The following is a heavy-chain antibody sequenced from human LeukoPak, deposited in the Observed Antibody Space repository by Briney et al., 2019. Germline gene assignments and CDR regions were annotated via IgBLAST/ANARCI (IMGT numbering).Heavy chain of an antibody. CDR3: ESTRAYYYDSSGCSLRYNWFDP. V-gene: IGHV4-4*07. J-gene: IGHJ5*02. Sequence: PSETLSLTCTVSGVSISSYYWSWIRQPAGKGLEWIGRIYTSGSTNYNPPLKSRVTMSVDTSKNQFSLNLSAVTAADTAVYYCESTRAYYYDSSGCSLRYNWFDPWGQGTLVTVSS. CDR2: IYTSGST. D-gene: IGHD3-22*01. CDR1: GVSISSYY.